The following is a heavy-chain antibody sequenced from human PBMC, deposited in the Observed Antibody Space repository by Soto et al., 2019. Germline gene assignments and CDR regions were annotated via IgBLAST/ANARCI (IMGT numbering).Heavy chain of an antibody. Sequence: QVQLVQSGAEVKKPGASVKVSCKASGYTFTSYGISWVRQAPGQGLEWMGWISAYNGNTNYAQKLQGRVTMTTDTSTSTAYMELRSLRSDDTAVDYCARFVVADDYYYYGMDVWGQGTTVTVSS. CDR1: GYTFTSYG. J-gene: IGHJ6*02. CDR3: ARFVVADDYYYYGMDV. V-gene: IGHV1-18*04. CDR2: ISAYNGNT. D-gene: IGHD6-13*01.